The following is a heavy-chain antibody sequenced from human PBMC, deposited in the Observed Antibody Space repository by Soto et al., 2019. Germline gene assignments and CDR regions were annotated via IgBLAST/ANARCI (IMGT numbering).Heavy chain of an antibody. V-gene: IGHV6-1*01. CDR1: GDSVSSNSAA. J-gene: IGHJ6*02. CDR3: ARESRGTMVRGITKRGTDV. D-gene: IGHD3-10*01. CDR2: TYYRSKWYN. Sequence: PSQTLGLTCAISGDSVSSNSAAWNWIRQSPSRGLEWLGRTYYRSKWYNDYAVSVKSRITINPDTSKNQFSLQLNSVTPEDTAVYYCARESRGTMVRGITKRGTDVWGHGNTVTVS.